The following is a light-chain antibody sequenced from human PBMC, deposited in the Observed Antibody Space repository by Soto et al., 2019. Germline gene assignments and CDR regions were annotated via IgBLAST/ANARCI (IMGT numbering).Light chain of an antibody. CDR1: QRISSY. CDR3: QQSYSTPRT. V-gene: IGKV1-39*01. J-gene: IGKJ1*01. Sequence: DLQMHSSPSSMSASVGDRFTITCRERQRISSYLNWYQQKPGKADKLLIYAASSLQSGVPSRFSGSGSGTDFTLTISSLQPEEFATYYCQQSYSTPRTVGQGSKVDIK. CDR2: AAS.